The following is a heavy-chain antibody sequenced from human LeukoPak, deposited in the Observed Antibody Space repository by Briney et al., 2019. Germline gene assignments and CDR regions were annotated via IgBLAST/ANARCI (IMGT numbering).Heavy chain of an antibody. V-gene: IGHV4-31*03. Sequence: SETLSLTCTVSGGSISSGGYYWSWIRQHPGKGLEWIGYIYYSGSTYYNPPLKSRVTISVDTSKNQFSLKLSSVTAADTAVYYCASFIDITMVRGVNTATSTFDYWGQGTLVTVSS. J-gene: IGHJ4*02. CDR3: ASFIDITMVRGVNTATSTFDY. D-gene: IGHD3-10*01. CDR2: IYYSGST. CDR1: GGSISSGGYY.